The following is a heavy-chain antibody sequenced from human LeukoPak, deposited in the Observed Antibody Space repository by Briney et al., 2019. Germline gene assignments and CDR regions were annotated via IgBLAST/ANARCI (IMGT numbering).Heavy chain of an antibody. Sequence: ASVKVSCKVSGYTLTELSMHWVRQAPGKGLEWMGGFDPEDGETIYAQKFQGRVTMTEDTSTDTAYMELSSLRSEDTAVYYCATGHGGSYGIRYPPDAFDIWGQGTMVTVSS. CDR2: FDPEDGET. V-gene: IGHV1-24*01. CDR1: GYTLTELS. CDR3: ATGHGGSYGIRYPPDAFDI. D-gene: IGHD1-26*01. J-gene: IGHJ3*02.